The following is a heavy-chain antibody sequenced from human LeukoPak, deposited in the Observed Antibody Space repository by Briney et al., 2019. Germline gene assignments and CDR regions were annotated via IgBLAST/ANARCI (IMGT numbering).Heavy chain of an antibody. D-gene: IGHD2-8*02. V-gene: IGHV4-59*08. CDR1: GGSISSYY. CDR3: ARGVLVYGMDV. J-gene: IGHJ6*02. CDR2: IYYSGST. Sequence: SETLSLTCTVSGGSISSYYWSWIRQPPGKGLEWIGYIYYSGSTNYNPSLKSRVTISVDTSNNQFSLKLSSVTAADTAVYYCARGVLVYGMDVWGHGTTVTVSS.